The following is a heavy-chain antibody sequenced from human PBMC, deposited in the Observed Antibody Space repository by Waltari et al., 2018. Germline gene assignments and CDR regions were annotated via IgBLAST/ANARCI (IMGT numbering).Heavy chain of an antibody. CDR2: IYHSGST. Sequence: QVQLQESGPGLVKPSETLFLTCAVSGYSISSGYYWGWIRQPPGKGLEWIGSIYHSGSTYYNPSLKSRVTISVDTSKNQFSLKLSSVTAADTAVYYCARVSIAVYGMDVWGQGTTVTVSS. CDR3: ARVSIAVYGMDV. CDR1: GYSISSGYY. V-gene: IGHV4-38-2*01. D-gene: IGHD6-19*01. J-gene: IGHJ6*02.